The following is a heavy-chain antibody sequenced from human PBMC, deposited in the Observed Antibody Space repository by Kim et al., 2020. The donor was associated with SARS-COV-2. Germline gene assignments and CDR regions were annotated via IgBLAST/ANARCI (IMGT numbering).Heavy chain of an antibody. Sequence: GGSLRLSCAASGFTFSSYSMNWVRQAPGKGLEWVSSISSSSSYIYYADSVKGRFTISRDNAKNSLYLQMNSLGAEDTAVYYCARGIAVAAPWWFDPWGQGTLVTVSS. CDR1: GFTFSSYS. D-gene: IGHD6-19*01. CDR2: ISSSSSYI. CDR3: ARGIAVAAPWWFDP. J-gene: IGHJ5*02. V-gene: IGHV3-21*01.